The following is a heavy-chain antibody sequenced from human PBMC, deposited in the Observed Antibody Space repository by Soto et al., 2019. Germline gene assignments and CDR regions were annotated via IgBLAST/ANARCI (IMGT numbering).Heavy chain of an antibody. CDR1: GFTFSSYG. CDR3: ASSSSTSPYYFDY. V-gene: IGHV3-33*01. D-gene: IGHD2-2*01. J-gene: IGHJ4*02. Sequence: QVQLVESGGGVVQPGRSLRLSCAASGFTFSSYGMHWVRQAPGKGLEWVAVIWYDGSNKYYADSVKGRFTISSNNSKNTLSRQRNSLRAEDTAVYYCASSSSTSPYYFDYWGQGTLVTVSS. CDR2: IWYDGSNK.